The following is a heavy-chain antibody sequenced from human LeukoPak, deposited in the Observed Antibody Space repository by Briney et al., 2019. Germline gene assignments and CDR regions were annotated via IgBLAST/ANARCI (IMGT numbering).Heavy chain of an antibody. CDR1: GGSSSSYY. Sequence: SETLSPTWLVSGGSSSSYYWSWIRQPPGKGMEWNGYIFYSGNSNYNPSRKTRVTLSVDTSKNEFSLKLSSVTAADTAVYYCARMGGITMIRGVLSAFDIWGQGTMVTVSS. D-gene: IGHD3-10*01. CDR3: ARMGGITMIRGVLSAFDI. J-gene: IGHJ3*02. V-gene: IGHV4-59*08. CDR2: IFYSGNS.